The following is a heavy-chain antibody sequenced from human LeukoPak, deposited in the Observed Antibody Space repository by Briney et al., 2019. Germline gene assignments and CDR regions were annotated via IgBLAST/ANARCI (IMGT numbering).Heavy chain of an antibody. CDR2: ISKDGREK. CDR1: GFTFSTYP. V-gene: IGHV3-30*04. Sequence: PGGSLRLSCAASGFTFSTYPMHWVRQAPGKGLEWVSVISKDGREKHFADPVKGRFTISRDNSKNTLYLQVNSLRAEDTAVYYCARGGDYWGQGTLVTVSS. J-gene: IGHJ4*02. CDR3: ARGGDY.